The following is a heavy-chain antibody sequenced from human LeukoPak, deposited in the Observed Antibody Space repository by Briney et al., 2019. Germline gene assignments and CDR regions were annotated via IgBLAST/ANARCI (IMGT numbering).Heavy chain of an antibody. D-gene: IGHD6-13*01. CDR3: ARTESLYSSSSALDY. Sequence: EASVKVSCKASEGTFSSYAISWVRQAPGQGLEWMGGIIPIFGTANYAQKFQGRVTITADESTSTAYMELSSLRSEDTAVYYCARTESLYSSSSALDYWGQGTLVTVSS. CDR2: IIPIFGTA. V-gene: IGHV1-69*13. CDR1: EGTFSSYA. J-gene: IGHJ4*02.